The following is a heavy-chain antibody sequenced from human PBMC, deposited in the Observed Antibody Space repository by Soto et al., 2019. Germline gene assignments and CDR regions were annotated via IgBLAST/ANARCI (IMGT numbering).Heavy chain of an antibody. CDR1: GFTFSSSA. CDR3: AICTVDTIVTSGWSDFLDP. J-gene: IGHJ5*02. CDR2: VSGSGGTT. Sequence: EVQLLDSGGGLVQPGGSLRLSCAASGFTFSSSAMSWVRQAPGKGLEWVSAVSGSGGTTYYADSVRGRFTISRDNSKNTLNLQMNSLRAEDTAIYFCAICTVDTIVTSGWSDFLDPWGQGTLVTVSS. D-gene: IGHD6-19*01. V-gene: IGHV3-23*01.